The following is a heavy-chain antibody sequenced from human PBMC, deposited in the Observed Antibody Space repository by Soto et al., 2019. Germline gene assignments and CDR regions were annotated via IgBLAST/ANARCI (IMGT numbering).Heavy chain of an antibody. CDR2: INPSGGST. CDR1: GYTFTSYY. CDR3: ARDGEHSSGWYEPYFQH. Sequence: VASVKVSCKASGYTFTSYYMHWVRQAPGQGLEWMGIINPSGGSTSYAQKFQGRVTMTRDTSTSTVYMELSSLRSEDTAVYYCARDGEHSSGWYEPYFQHWGQGTLVTVSS. D-gene: IGHD6-19*01. J-gene: IGHJ1*01. V-gene: IGHV1-46*03.